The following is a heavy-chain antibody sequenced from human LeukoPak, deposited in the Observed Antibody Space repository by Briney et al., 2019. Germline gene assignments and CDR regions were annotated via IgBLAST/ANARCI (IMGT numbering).Heavy chain of an antibody. CDR3: ARPSGRWLQPDTYFDY. CDR2: ISYDGSNK. J-gene: IGHJ4*02. D-gene: IGHD5-24*01. Sequence: GGSLRLSCAASGFTFSSYAMHWVRQAPGKRLEWVAVISYDGSNKYYADSVKGRFTISRDNSKNTLYLQMNSLRAEDTAVYYCARPSGRWLQPDTYFDYWGQGTLVTVSS. V-gene: IGHV3-30-3*01. CDR1: GFTFSSYA.